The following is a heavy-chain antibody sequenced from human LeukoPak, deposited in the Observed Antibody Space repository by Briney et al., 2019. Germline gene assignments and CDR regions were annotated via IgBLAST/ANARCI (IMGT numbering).Heavy chain of an antibody. CDR2: ISYDGNTK. CDR1: GFTFSNYA. Sequence: VQSGGSLILSCTASGFTFSNYALHWVRQAPGKGMVWVAVISYDGNTKYYADSVRGRFTISRDNSKNTLYLQMNSLRAEDTAVYYCVRDWGITAVYSFDFWGQGTLLTVSS. CDR3: VRDWGITAVYSFDF. V-gene: IGHV3-30-3*01. J-gene: IGHJ4*02. D-gene: IGHD1-20*01.